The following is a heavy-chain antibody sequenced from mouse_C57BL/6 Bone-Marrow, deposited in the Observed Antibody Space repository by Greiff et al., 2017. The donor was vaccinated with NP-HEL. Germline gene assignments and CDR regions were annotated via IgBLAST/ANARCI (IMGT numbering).Heavy chain of an antibody. CDR2: IRLKSDNYAT. V-gene: IGHV6-3*01. CDR1: GFTFSNYW. D-gene: IGHD1-1*01. J-gene: IGHJ3*01. CDR3: TLITTVVATPLLGPPFAY. Sequence: EVKLVESGGGLVQPGGSMKLSCVASGFTFSNYWMNWVRQSPEKGLEWVAQIRLKSDNYATHYAESVKGRFTISRDDSKSSVYLQMNNLRAEDTGIYYCTLITTVVATPLLGPPFAYWGQGTLVTVSA.